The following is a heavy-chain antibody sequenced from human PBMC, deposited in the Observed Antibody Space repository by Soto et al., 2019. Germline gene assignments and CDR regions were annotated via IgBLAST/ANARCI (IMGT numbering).Heavy chain of an antibody. J-gene: IGHJ6*02. V-gene: IGHV2-5*02. CDR3: AHSEPGIATSNWGGYYYYYGMDV. CDR2: IYWDDDK. D-gene: IGHD6-13*01. CDR1: GFSLSTSGVG. Sequence: QITLKESGPTLVKPTQTLTLTCTFSGFSLSTSGVGVGWIRQPPGKALEWLALIYWDDDKRYSPSLKSRLTIPKETPKNPGVLKMTNKDPVDKATYYCAHSEPGIATSNWGGYYYYYGMDVWGQGTTVTVSS.